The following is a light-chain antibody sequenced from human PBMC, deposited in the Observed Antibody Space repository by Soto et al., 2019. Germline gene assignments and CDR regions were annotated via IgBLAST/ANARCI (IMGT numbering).Light chain of an antibody. J-gene: IGKJ1*01. CDR2: DGP. CDR1: QSINIW. V-gene: IGKV1-5*01. CDR3: QHGWS. Sequence: DIQMTQSPSTLSASVGDRVTIPCRASQSINIWLAWYQQKPRNPPKVLNYDGPILGSGVPSRFSGSGSGKEFSLTITRLQADDFANYYCQHGWSFGQGTKVDI.